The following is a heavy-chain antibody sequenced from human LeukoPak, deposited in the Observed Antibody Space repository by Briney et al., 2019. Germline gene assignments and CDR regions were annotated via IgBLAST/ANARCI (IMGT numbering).Heavy chain of an antibody. CDR3: ARGATFTRWINYFDY. CDR1: GGSISSGGYY. J-gene: IGHJ4*02. D-gene: IGHD3-10*01. V-gene: IGHV4-31*03. Sequence: PSETLSLTCTVPGGSISSGGYYWSWIRQHPGKGLEWIGYIYYSGSTYYNPSLKSRVTIPVDTSKSQFSLKLSSVTAADTAVYYCARGATFTRWINYFDYWGQGTLVTVSS. CDR2: IYYSGST.